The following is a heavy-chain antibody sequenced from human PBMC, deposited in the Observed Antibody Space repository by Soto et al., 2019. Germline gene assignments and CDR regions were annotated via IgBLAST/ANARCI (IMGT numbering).Heavy chain of an antibody. CDR3: VAGSPFEY. J-gene: IGHJ4*02. CDR2: VKSKSEGGTT. D-gene: IGHD2-21*01. Sequence: GGSLRLSCAASGFIFRDAWISWVRQAPGKGLEWIGRVKSKSEGGTTDYAALVKGRFTVSRDDSINTVSLQMDSLKMEDTAAYFCVAGSPFEYWGQGTLVTVSS. CDR1: GFIFRDAW. V-gene: IGHV3-15*05.